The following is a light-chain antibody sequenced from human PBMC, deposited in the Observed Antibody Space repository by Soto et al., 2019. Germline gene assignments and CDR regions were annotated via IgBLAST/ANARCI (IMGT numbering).Light chain of an antibody. V-gene: IGKV1-33*01. CDR1: HDITNY. CDR2: DSS. Sequence: DIQMTQSQSALSASVGDRVIITCQASHDITNYVNWYQHKPGQAPNLVIYDSSNLEIGFPSRFSGSSSGADFSFTINCLQPEDMASDGCKQYDDLPYTFGQGTTLEIK. CDR3: KQYDDLPYT. J-gene: IGKJ2*01.